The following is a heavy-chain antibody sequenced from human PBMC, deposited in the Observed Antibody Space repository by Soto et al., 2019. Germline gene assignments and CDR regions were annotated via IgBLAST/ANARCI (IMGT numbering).Heavy chain of an antibody. Sequence: QVQLVESGGGVVQPGRSLRLSCAASGFTFSSYGMHWVRQAPGKGLEWVAVISYDGSNKYYADSVKGRFTISRDNSKNTLYLQMNSLRAEDTAVYYCAKSPRIAVAGGPRGEYFDLWGRGTLVTVSS. V-gene: IGHV3-30*18. D-gene: IGHD6-19*01. J-gene: IGHJ2*01. CDR2: ISYDGSNK. CDR3: AKSPRIAVAGGPRGEYFDL. CDR1: GFTFSSYG.